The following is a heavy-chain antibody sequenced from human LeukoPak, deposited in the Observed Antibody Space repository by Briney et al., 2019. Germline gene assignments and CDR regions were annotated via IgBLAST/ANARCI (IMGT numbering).Heavy chain of an antibody. CDR3: ARDPTSSGYLDY. V-gene: IGHV3-21*01. D-gene: IGHD6-19*01. CDR2: ISSSSCYI. CDR1: RFTFSSYS. Sequence: GGSLRLSCAASRFTFSSYSMNWVRQAPGKGLEWVSSISSSSCYIYYADSVKGRFTISRDNAKNSLYLQMNSLRAEDTAVYYCARDPTSSGYLDYWGQGTLVTVSS. J-gene: IGHJ4*02.